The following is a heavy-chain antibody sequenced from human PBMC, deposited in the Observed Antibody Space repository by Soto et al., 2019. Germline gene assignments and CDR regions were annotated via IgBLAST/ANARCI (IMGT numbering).Heavy chain of an antibody. Sequence: EVQLVESGGGLVQPGVSLRLSCAASGFTFDGYWMSWVRQAPGKGLEWVANIKPDGSDSYYVASVKGRFTISRDNATNSLFLQMNSLRTEDSAVYYCARDPSAGASDYWGQGTLVSVSS. CDR2: IKPDGSDS. D-gene: IGHD1-26*01. CDR3: ARDPSAGASDY. CDR1: GFTFDGYW. V-gene: IGHV3-7*01. J-gene: IGHJ4*02.